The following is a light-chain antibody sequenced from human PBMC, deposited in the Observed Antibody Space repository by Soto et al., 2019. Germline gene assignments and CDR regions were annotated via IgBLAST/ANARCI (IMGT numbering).Light chain of an antibody. CDR1: SSNIGTNA. Sequence: QSVLTQPPSASGTPGQRVTISCSGGSSNIGTNAVNWYQQLPGAAPKLLIYNNNQRPSGVPDRFSGSKSGTSASLAISGLQSEDYADYYCAEWDDSLNGYVFGTGTKVTVL. CDR3: AEWDDSLNGYV. CDR2: NNN. J-gene: IGLJ1*01. V-gene: IGLV1-44*01.